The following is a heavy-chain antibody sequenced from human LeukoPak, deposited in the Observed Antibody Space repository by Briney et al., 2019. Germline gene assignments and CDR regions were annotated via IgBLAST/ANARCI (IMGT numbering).Heavy chain of an antibody. CDR1: GFTFSSYA. V-gene: IGHV3-30-3*01. D-gene: IGHD1-1*01. CDR3: ARPHKYRFYAFDI. J-gene: IGHJ3*02. CDR2: ISYDGSNK. Sequence: GRSLRLSCAASGFTFSSYAMHWVRQAPGKGLEWVAVISYDGSNKYYADSVKGRFTISRDNSKNTLYLQMNSLRAEDTAVYYCARPHKYRFYAFDIWGQGTMVTVSS.